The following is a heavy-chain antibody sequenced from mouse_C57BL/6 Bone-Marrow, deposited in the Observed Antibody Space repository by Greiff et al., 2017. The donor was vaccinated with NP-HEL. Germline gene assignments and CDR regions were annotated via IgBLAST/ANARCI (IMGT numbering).Heavy chain of an antibody. CDR2: IYPRDGST. CDR3: ARLGNWYFDY. Sequence: VKLMESGPELVKPGASVKLSCKASGYNFTSYDINWVKQRPGQGLEWIGWIYPRDGSTKYNEKFKGKATLTVDTSSSTAYMELHSLTSEDSAVYFCARLGNWYFDYWGQGTTLTVSS. V-gene: IGHV1-85*01. D-gene: IGHD4-1*01. J-gene: IGHJ2*01. CDR1: GYNFTSYD.